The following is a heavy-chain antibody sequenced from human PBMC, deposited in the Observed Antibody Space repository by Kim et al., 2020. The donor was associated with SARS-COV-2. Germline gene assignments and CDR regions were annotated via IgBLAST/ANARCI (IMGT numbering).Heavy chain of an antibody. V-gene: IGHV3-33*01. CDR2: IWYDGSEQ. CDR3: ARRQFTSGWYYFDY. D-gene: IGHD6-19*01. Sequence: GGSLRLSCAASGFTFNSYDIHWVRQAPGKGLEWVAVIWYDGSEQYFADSVKGRFTISRDNAKNTLYLQMNSLRAEDTGVYYCARRQFTSGWYYFDYWGQG. J-gene: IGHJ4*02. CDR1: GFTFNSYD.